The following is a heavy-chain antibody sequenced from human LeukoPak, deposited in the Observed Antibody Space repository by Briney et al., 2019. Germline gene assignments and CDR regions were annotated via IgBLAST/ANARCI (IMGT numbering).Heavy chain of an antibody. D-gene: IGHD6-13*01. CDR2: IYPGDSDT. CDR1: GYSFTSYW. J-gene: IGHJ6*02. V-gene: IGHV5-51*01. Sequence: GESLKISCKGSGYSFTSYWIGWVRQMPGKGLEWMGIIYPGDSDTRYSPSFQGQVTISADKSISTAYLQWSSLKASDTAMYYCARLKVGYSCSWYPEDYYGMDVWGQGTTVTVSS. CDR3: ARLKVGYSCSWYPEDYYGMDV.